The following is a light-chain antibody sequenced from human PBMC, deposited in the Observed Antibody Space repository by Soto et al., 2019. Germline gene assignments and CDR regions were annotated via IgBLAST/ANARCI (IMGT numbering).Light chain of an antibody. V-gene: IGKV1-27*01. CDR3: QKYNIAPWT. J-gene: IGKJ1*01. Sequence: DLPMTQFPSSLSASVGDRVTITCRASQDIRTFLAWYQQRPGKVPKLLIYAASTLQSGVPSRFSGSGSGTDFTLIISSLQPDDVATYYCQKYNIAPWTFGHGTRVEI. CDR1: QDIRTF. CDR2: AAS.